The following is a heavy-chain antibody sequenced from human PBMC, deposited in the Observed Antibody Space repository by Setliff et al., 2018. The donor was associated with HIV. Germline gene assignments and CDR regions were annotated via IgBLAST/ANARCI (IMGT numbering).Heavy chain of an antibody. Sequence: PSETLSLTCTVSGGSMTSSNYYWGWIRQSPGRGLEWIGSISSSGSTTYHPSLRSRVTVSAATSKNQFSQKLTSVTAADTAVYFCARDPHYFDTSGHYSWFYFDYWGQGTLVTVSS. D-gene: IGHD3-22*01. CDR1: GGSMTSSNYY. J-gene: IGHJ4*02. CDR3: ARDPHYFDTSGHYSWFYFDY. V-gene: IGHV4-39*07. CDR2: ISSSGST.